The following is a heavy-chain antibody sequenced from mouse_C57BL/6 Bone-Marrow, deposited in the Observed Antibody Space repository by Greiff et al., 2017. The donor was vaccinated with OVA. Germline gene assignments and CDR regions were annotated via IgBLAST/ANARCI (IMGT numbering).Heavy chain of an antibody. CDR3: ARARWLLRREYAMDY. D-gene: IGHD2-3*01. Sequence: DVKLVESEGGLVQPGSSMKLSCTASGFTFSDYYMAWVRQVPEKGLEWVANINYDGSSTYYLDSLKSRFIISRDNAKNILYLQMSSLKSEDTATYYCARARWLLRREYAMDYWGQGTSVTVSS. CDR1: GFTFSDYY. V-gene: IGHV5-16*01. J-gene: IGHJ4*01. CDR2: INYDGSST.